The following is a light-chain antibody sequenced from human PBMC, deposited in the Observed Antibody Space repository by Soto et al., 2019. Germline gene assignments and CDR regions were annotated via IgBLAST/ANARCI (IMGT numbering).Light chain of an antibody. CDR1: SSDVGGYNY. CDR2: DVS. J-gene: IGLJ1*01. V-gene: IGLV2-14*03. CDR3: SSYTGSSTYV. Sequence: QSALTQPASVSGSPGQSITISCTGTSSDVGGYNYVSWYQQHPGKAPKLMIHDVSNRPSGVSNRISGSKSGNTAPLTISGLQAEDEADYYCSSYTGSSTYVFGTGTKVTVL.